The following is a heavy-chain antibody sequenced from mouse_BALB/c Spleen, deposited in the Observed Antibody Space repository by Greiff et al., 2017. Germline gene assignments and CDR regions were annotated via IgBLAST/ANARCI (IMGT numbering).Heavy chain of an antibody. D-gene: IGHD1-1*01. J-gene: IGHJ1*01. V-gene: IGHV1-5*01. CDR2: IYPGNSDT. CDR1: GYTFTSYW. CDR3: TREGFPTTVVAPRGYFDV. Sequence: VQLKESGTVLARPGASVKMSCKASGYTFTSYWMHWVKQRPGQGLEWIGAIYPGNSDTSYNQKFKGKAKLTAVTSTSTAYMELSSLTNEDSAVYYCTREGFPTTVVAPRGYFDVWGAGTTVTVSS.